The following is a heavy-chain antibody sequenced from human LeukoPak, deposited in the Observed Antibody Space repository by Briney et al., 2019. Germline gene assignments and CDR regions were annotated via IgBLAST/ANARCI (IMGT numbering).Heavy chain of an antibody. V-gene: IGHV1-69*13. Sequence: ASVKVSCKTSGYIFTGYWLHWVRQAPAQGLEWMGGIIPIFGTANYAQKFQGRVTITADESTSTAYMELSSLRSEDTAVYYCAKVRSPPITIFGVVTREEYFQHWGQGTLVTVSS. J-gene: IGHJ1*01. CDR1: GYIFTGYW. CDR3: AKVRSPPITIFGVVTREEYFQH. CDR2: IIPIFGTA. D-gene: IGHD3-3*01.